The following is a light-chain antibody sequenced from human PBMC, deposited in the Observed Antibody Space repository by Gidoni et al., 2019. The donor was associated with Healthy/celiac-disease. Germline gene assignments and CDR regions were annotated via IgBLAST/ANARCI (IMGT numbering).Light chain of an antibody. V-gene: IGLV3-1*01. J-gene: IGLJ2*01. CDR1: KLGDKY. CDR3: QAWDSSTDVV. Sequence: SYELTQPPPVPVSPGQTARVTCSGDKLGDKYACWYQQKPGQSPVLVIYQDSKRPSGIPERFSGSNSGNTATLTISGTQAMDEADYYCQAWDSSTDVVFGGGTKLTVL. CDR2: QDS.